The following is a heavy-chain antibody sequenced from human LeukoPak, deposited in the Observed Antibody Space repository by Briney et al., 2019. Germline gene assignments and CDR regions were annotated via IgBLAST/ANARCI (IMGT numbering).Heavy chain of an antibody. D-gene: IGHD2-2*01. V-gene: IGHV4-59*08. CDR3: TTCAPNRYWFAH. Sequence: PSETLSLTCNISEGSISHDYWVWVRQPPGKGLEWIAYIDYSGYTDYNPSVKSRVTMSIDTSKGQFTLHLRSVSAADTAIYYCTTCAPNRYWFAHWGQGIQVTVSS. CDR2: IDYSGYT. CDR1: EGSISHDY. J-gene: IGHJ5*02.